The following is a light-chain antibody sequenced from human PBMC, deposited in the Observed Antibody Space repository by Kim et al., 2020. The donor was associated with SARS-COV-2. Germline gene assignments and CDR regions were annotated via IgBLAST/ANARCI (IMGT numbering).Light chain of an antibody. CDR3: QQYNSNSPRT. Sequence: SVGDRVTITCRASQSVSSWLAWYQQIPGKAPKLLIYKASSLESGVPSRFSGRGSGTEFTLTINSLQPEDFATYYCQQYNSNSPRTFGQGTKVEIK. CDR2: KAS. J-gene: IGKJ1*01. CDR1: QSVSSW. V-gene: IGKV1-5*03.